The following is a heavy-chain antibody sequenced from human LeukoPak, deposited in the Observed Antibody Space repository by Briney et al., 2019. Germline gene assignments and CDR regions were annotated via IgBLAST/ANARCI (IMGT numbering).Heavy chain of an antibody. D-gene: IGHD1-26*01. CDR2: IYYSRST. Sequence: SETLSLTCTVSGGSISSSSYYWGWIRQPPGKGLEWIGSIYYSRSTDYNPSLKSRVTMSVDTSKNQFSMKLSYVTAADTAVYYCARQGRGIVGPYLDYWGQGTLVTVSS. CDR1: GGSISSSSYY. J-gene: IGHJ4*02. V-gene: IGHV4-39*01. CDR3: ARQGRGIVGPYLDY.